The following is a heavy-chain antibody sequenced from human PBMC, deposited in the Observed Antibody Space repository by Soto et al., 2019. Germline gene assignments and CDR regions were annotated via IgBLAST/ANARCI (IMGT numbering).Heavy chain of an antibody. CDR2: ISGSGGST. J-gene: IGHJ3*02. Sequence: GGSLSLSCAASGFTFSSYAMSWVRQAPGKGLEWVSAISGSGGSTYYADSVKGRFTISRDNSKNTLYLQMNSLRAEDTAVYYCAREGVRDGYNMGAFDIWGQGTMVTVSS. CDR3: AREGVRDGYNMGAFDI. CDR1: GFTFSSYA. D-gene: IGHD5-12*01. V-gene: IGHV3-23*01.